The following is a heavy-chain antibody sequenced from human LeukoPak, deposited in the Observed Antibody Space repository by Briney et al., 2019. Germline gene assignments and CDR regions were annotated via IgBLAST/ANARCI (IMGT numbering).Heavy chain of an antibody. Sequence: GGSLRLSCVASGFTVSSSYMSWVRQAPGKGLEWVSNIYSGGSTYYTDSVKGRFTISRDNSNNTLYLQMNSLRAEDTAVYYCARGLWELDYWGQGTLVTVS. J-gene: IGHJ4*02. CDR1: GFTVSSSY. D-gene: IGHD1-26*01. CDR3: ARGLWELDY. CDR2: IYSGGST. V-gene: IGHV3-66*01.